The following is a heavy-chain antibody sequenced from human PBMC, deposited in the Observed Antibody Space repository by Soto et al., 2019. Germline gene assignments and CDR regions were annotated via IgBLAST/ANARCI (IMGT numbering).Heavy chain of an antibody. Sequence: ASVKVSCKASGYTFTSYGISWVRQAPGQGLEWMGWISAYNGNTNYAQKLQGRVTMTTDTSTSTAYMELRSLRSDDTAVYYCARDLIIVGASKWFDPWGQGTLVTVSS. CDR3: ARDLIIVGASKWFDP. CDR2: ISAYNGNT. V-gene: IGHV1-18*01. CDR1: GYTFTSYG. D-gene: IGHD1-26*01. J-gene: IGHJ5*02.